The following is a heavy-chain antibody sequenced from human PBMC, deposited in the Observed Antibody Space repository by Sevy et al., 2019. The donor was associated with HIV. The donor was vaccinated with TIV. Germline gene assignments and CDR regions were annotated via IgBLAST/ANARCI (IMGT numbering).Heavy chain of an antibody. V-gene: IGHV4-4*07. Sequence: SETLSLTCTVSGGSISSYYWSWIRQPAGKGLEWIGRIYTSGSTNYNPSLKSRVTMSVDTSKNQFSLKLSSVTAADTAVYYCGRDYYYDSSGYYTIDYWGQGTLVTVSS. J-gene: IGHJ4*02. CDR1: GGSISSYY. D-gene: IGHD3-22*01. CDR2: IYTSGST. CDR3: GRDYYYDSSGYYTIDY.